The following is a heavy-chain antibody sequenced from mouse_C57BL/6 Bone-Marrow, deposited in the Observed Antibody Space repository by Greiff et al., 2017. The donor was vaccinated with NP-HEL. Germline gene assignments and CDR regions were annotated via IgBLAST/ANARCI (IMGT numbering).Heavy chain of an antibody. V-gene: IGHV5-6*02. CDR3: AIRTGTAWFAY. D-gene: IGHD4-1*01. CDR2: ISSGGSYT. CDR1: GFTFSSYG. J-gene: IGHJ3*01. Sequence: EVMLVESGGDLVKPGGSLKLSCAASGFTFSSYGMSWVRQTPDKRLEWVATISSGGSYTYYPDSVKGRFTISRDNAKNTPYLQMGSLKSEDTAMYYCAIRTGTAWFAYWGQGTLVTVSA.